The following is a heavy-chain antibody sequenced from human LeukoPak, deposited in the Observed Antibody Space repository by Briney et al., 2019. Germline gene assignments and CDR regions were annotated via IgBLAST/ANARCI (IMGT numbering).Heavy chain of an antibody. CDR2: IIPIFGTA. D-gene: IGHD3-3*01. Sequence: GASVKVSCKASGGTFSSYAISWVRQAPGQGLEWMGGIIPIFGTANYAQKFQGRVTITTDESTGTAYMELSSLRSEDTAVYYCAGSPYDFWSGYYYYYYMDVWGKGTTVTVSS. CDR1: GGTFSSYA. V-gene: IGHV1-69*05. J-gene: IGHJ6*03. CDR3: AGSPYDFWSGYYYYYYMDV.